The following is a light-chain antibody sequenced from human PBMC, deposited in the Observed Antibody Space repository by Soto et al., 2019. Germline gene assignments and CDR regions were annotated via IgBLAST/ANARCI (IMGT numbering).Light chain of an antibody. J-gene: IGKJ1*01. CDR2: EAS. CDR3: QQYNSYSRT. Sequence: DIPMTQSPSTLSASVGDRVTITCRASQNINTWLAWYQQKPGKAPKLLIYEASNLQSGVPSRFSGSGSGTEFTLTISSLQPDDFATYYCQQYNSYSRTFGQGTRVEIK. V-gene: IGKV1-5*03. CDR1: QNINTW.